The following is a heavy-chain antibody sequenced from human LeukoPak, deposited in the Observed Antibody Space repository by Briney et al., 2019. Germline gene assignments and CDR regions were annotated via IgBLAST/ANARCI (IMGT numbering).Heavy chain of an antibody. CDR3: ARAADTAMDDAFDI. CDR2: ISSSSSYI. V-gene: IGHV3-21*01. CDR1: GFTFSSYS. Sequence: GGSLRLSCAASGFTFSSYSMNWVRQAPGKGLEWVSSISSSSSYIYYADSVKGRFTISRDNAKNSLYLQMNSLRAEDTAVYYCARAADTAMDDAFDIWGQGTMVTVSS. D-gene: IGHD5-18*01. J-gene: IGHJ3*02.